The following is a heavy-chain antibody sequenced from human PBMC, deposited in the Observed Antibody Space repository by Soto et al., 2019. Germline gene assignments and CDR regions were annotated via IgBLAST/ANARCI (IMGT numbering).Heavy chain of an antibody. CDR3: AKDSDYDFWSGSSNWFDP. J-gene: IGHJ5*02. D-gene: IGHD3-3*01. Sequence: GGSLRLSCAASGFTFSSYAMSWVRQAPGKGLEWVSAISGSGGSTYYADSVKGRFTISRDNSKNTLYLQMNSLRAEDTAVYYCAKDSDYDFWSGSSNWFDPWGQGTLVTVLL. CDR2: ISGSGGST. CDR1: GFTFSSYA. V-gene: IGHV3-23*01.